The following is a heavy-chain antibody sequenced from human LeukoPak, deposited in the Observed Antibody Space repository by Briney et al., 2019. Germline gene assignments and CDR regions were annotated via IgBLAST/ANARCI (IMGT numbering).Heavy chain of an antibody. V-gene: IGHV4/OR15-8*01. CDR2: IHHDGRI. J-gene: IGHJ4*02. CDR3: ARSHDHLWGNYPDY. CDR1: GGSIDSTNW. Sequence: SETLSLTCDVSGGSIDSTNWWNWVRQPPGKGLEWIGEIHHDGRINYNPSLKSRVTLSVDKSKNQFSLRLNSVTAADTAMYYCARSHDHLWGNYPDYWGLGTLVTVSS. D-gene: IGHD3-16*02.